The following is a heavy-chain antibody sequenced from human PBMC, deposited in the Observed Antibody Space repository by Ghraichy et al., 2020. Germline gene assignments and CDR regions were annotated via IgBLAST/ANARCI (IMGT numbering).Heavy chain of an antibody. CDR1: GASVSSATYH. D-gene: IGHD2-2*01. CDR2: YYYTGST. V-gene: IGHV4-61*01. J-gene: IGHJ5*02. CDR3: ARARVGPADMPKYHWFDP. Sequence: ESLNISCTVSGASVSSATYHWAWIRQSPQKGLERIGYYYYTGSTLNNPSGGTTNQIPPPKSGVTMSVDTPKNQFSLKLTSVTAAETALYYCARARVGPADMPKYHWFDPWGQGTLVTVSS.